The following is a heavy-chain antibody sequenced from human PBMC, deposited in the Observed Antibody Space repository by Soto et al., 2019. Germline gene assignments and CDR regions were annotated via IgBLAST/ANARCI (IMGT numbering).Heavy chain of an antibody. V-gene: IGHV4-59*01. CDR1: GGSISSYY. J-gene: IGHJ5*02. D-gene: IGHD6-19*01. CDR3: ARAGLFLKNGLAVGRFDP. CDR2: IYYSGST. Sequence: QVPLQESGPGLVKPSETLSLTCTVSGGSISSYYWSWIRQPPGKGLEWIGYIYYSGSTNYNPCLKSPVAITVDTSKNQCSLKLSSVTAANTAVYYCARAGLFLKNGLAVGRFDPWGQGTLVTVSS.